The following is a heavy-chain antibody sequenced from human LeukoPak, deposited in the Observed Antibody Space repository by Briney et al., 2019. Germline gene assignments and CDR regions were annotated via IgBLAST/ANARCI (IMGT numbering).Heavy chain of an antibody. CDR1: GFTVSSNY. J-gene: IGHJ6*03. CDR3: AKDTIRAAKGDYYYYYMDV. D-gene: IGHD2-2*01. Sequence: GGSLRLSCAASGFTVSSNYMSWVRQAPGKGLEWVSVIYSGGSTYYADSVKGRFTISRDNSKNTLYLQMNSLRAEDTAVYYCAKDTIRAAKGDYYYYYMDVWGKGTTVTVSS. CDR2: IYSGGST. V-gene: IGHV3-53*05.